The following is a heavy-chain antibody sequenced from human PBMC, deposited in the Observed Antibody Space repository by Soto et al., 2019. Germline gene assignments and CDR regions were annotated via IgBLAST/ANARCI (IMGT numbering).Heavy chain of an antibody. CDR2: ISAHNGNT. D-gene: IGHD1-1*01. CDR1: GYDFTTYG. CDR3: ARGRYGDY. Sequence: QVHLVQSGAEVKNPGASVKVSCKGSGYDFTTYGITWVRQAPGQGLEWMAWISAHNGNTNYAPNLXGXVPXTRDTSTSTAYIELRSLRSDDTAVYYCARGRYGDYWGQGALVTFSS. J-gene: IGHJ4*02. V-gene: IGHV1-18*01.